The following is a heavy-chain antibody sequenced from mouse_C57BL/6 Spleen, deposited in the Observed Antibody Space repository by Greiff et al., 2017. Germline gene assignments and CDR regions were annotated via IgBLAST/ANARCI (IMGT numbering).Heavy chain of an antibody. V-gene: IGHV14-4*01. Sequence: EVKLEESGAELVRPGASVKLSCTASGFNIKDDYMHWVKQRPEQGLEWIGWIDPENGDTEYASKFQGKATITADTSSNTAYLQLSSLTSEDTAVYYCTTVYDYGDYWGQGTTLTVSS. CDR3: TTVYDYGDY. CDR1: GFNIKDDY. D-gene: IGHD2-4*01. CDR2: IDPENGDT. J-gene: IGHJ2*01.